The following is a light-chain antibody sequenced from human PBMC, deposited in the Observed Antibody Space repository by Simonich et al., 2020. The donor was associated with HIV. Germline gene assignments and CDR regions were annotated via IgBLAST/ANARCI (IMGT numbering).Light chain of an antibody. Sequence: QSVLTQPPSASGTPGQRVTISCSGSSSNIGSNTVNWFQHLPGTAPKLLIYKNLQRPSGVPDRFSGSKSGTSASLAISGLQSEDEADYYCAAWDDSLNGYVFGTGTKVTVL. V-gene: IGLV1-44*01. J-gene: IGLJ1*01. CDR3: AAWDDSLNGYV. CDR1: SSNIGSNT. CDR2: KNL.